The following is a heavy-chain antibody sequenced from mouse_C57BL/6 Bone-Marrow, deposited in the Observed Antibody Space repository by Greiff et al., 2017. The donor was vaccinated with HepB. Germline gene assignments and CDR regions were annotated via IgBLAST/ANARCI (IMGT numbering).Heavy chain of an antibody. CDR3: VGSPHNYDYYYAMDY. Sequence: QVQLQQPGAELVKPGASVKMSCKASGYTFTSYWITWVKQRPGQGLEWIGDIYPGSGSTNYNEKFKSKATLTVDKSSSTAYMQLSSLTSEDSAVYYCVGSPHNYDYYYAMDYWGQGTSVTVSS. CDR2: IYPGSGST. V-gene: IGHV1-55*01. CDR1: GYTFTSYW. J-gene: IGHJ4*01. D-gene: IGHD2-4*01.